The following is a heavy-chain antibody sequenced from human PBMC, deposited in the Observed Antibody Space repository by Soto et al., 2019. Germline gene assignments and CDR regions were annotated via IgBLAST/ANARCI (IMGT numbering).Heavy chain of an antibody. CDR3: ACSGIHPYGMDV. Sequence: PGGSLRLSCSASVFTFSDYYMSWIRQAPGKGLEWVSYISSSSSYTNYADSVKGRFTISRDNAKNSLYLQMNSLRAEDTAVYYCACSGIHPYGMDVWGQGTTVTVSS. CDR1: VFTFSDYY. J-gene: IGHJ6*02. D-gene: IGHD2-15*01. CDR2: ISSSSSYT. V-gene: IGHV3-11*06.